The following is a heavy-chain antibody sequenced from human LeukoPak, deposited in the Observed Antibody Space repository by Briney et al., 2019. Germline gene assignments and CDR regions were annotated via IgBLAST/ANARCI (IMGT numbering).Heavy chain of an antibody. J-gene: IGHJ3*02. V-gene: IGHV1-18*01. CDR2: ISAYNGNT. Sequence: ASVKVSCKASGYTFTSYGISWVRQAPGQGLEWMGWISAYNGNTNYAQKLQGRVTMTTDTSTSTAYMELSSLRSEDTAVYYCARYGFSSVWQGGWHAFDIWGHGTMVTVSS. CDR1: GYTFTSYG. D-gene: IGHD6-25*01. CDR3: ARYGFSSVWQGGWHAFDI.